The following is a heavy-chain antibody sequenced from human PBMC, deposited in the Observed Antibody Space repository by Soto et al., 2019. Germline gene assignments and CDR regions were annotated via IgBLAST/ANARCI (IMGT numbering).Heavy chain of an antibody. V-gene: IGHV1-8*01. Sequence: ASVKVSCKASGYTFTSYDINWVRQATGQGLEWMGWMNPNSGNTGYAQKFQGRVTMTRNTSISTAYMELSSLRSEDTAVYYCARERSAAGTGWFDPWGQGTLVTVSX. J-gene: IGHJ5*02. CDR3: ARERSAAGTGWFDP. D-gene: IGHD6-13*01. CDR1: GYTFTSYD. CDR2: MNPNSGNT.